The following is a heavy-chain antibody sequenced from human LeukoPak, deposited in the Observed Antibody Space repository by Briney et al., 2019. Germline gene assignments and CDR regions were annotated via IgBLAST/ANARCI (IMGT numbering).Heavy chain of an antibody. Sequence: PSETLSLTCAVYGGSFSGYYWSWIRQPPGKGLEWIEEINHSGSTNYNPSLKSRVTISVDTSKNQFSLKLSSVTAADTAVYYCARTRTGVNWFDPWGQGTLVTVSS. J-gene: IGHJ5*02. CDR2: INHSGST. CDR1: GGSFSGYY. CDR3: ARTRTGVNWFDP. V-gene: IGHV4-34*01. D-gene: IGHD1-14*01.